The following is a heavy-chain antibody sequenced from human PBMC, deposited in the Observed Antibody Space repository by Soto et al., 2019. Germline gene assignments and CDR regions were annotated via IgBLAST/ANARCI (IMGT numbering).Heavy chain of an antibody. D-gene: IGHD1-26*01. V-gene: IGHV3-33*01. CDR2: IRYDGSNE. Sequence: QVQLVESGGGVVQPGRSLRLSCAASGFTFSGYGMHWVRQAPGKGLEWVAIIRYDGSNEDYADSVKGRITISRDNSKNTLYLQMNSLRADDTAVYYCASDGVGGTTFRGYFDYWGQGTLVTVSS. CDR1: GFTFSGYG. CDR3: ASDGVGGTTFRGYFDY. J-gene: IGHJ4*02.